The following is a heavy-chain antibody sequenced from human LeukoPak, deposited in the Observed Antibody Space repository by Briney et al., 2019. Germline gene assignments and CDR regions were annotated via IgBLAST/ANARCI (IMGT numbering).Heavy chain of an antibody. Sequence: PSETLSLTCTVSGGSISSYYWSWIRQPPGKGLEWIGYIYYSGSTKYNPSLKSRVTISLDTSKNQISLKLSSVTAADTAVYYCARHTTVVPPHYFDYWGQGTLVTVSS. J-gene: IGHJ4*02. D-gene: IGHD4-23*01. CDR2: IYYSGST. CDR3: ARHTTVVPPHYFDY. CDR1: GGSISSYY. V-gene: IGHV4-59*08.